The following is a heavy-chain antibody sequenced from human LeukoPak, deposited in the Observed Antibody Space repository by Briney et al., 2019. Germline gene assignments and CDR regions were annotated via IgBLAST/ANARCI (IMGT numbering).Heavy chain of an antibody. V-gene: IGHV3-7*03. D-gene: IGHD2-2*01. CDR3: ASQPAAADVDY. Sequence: GALRLSCAASGFTFSSCWMTWVRQAPGKGLEWVANIKQDGSKKTYVDSVKGRFTISRDNAKNSLYLQMNSLRADDTGVYYCASQPAAADVDYWGQGTLVTVSS. CDR1: GFTFSSCW. J-gene: IGHJ4*02. CDR2: IKQDGSKK.